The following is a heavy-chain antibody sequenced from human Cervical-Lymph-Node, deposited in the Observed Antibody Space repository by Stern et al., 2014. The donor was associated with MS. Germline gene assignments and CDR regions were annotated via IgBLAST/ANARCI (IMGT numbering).Heavy chain of an antibody. J-gene: IGHJ3*02. Sequence: VQLVESGPGLVKPSQTLSLTCTVSGGSISSDGDYWNWIRQLPGKGLEWIGYISYSGNTYNNPSLKSRVTISVDTSKNHFSLKLSSVTAADTAVYYCARDGPQVGAGSFDIWGRGTMVTVSS. CDR3: ARDGPQVGAGSFDI. V-gene: IGHV4-31*03. CDR1: GGSISSDGDY. D-gene: IGHD1-26*01. CDR2: ISYSGNT.